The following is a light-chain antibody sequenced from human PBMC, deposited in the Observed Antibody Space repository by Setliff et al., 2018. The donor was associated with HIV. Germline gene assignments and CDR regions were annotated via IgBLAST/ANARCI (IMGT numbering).Light chain of an antibody. CDR2: DVD. J-gene: IGLJ1*01. CDR3: NSYTNKKTYV. CDR1: STDVGGFTY. V-gene: IGLV2-8*01. Sequence: QSVLAQPPSASGSPGQSVTISCTGNSTDVGGFTYVSWYQHHPGKAPKLIIYDVDRRPSGVPDRFSGSKSGNTASLTVSGLQADDEADYYCNSYTNKKTYVFGTGTKVTVL.